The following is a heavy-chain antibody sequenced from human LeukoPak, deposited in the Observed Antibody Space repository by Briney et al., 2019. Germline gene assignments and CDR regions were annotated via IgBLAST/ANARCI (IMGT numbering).Heavy chain of an antibody. D-gene: IGHD2-8*01. Sequence: GGSLRLSCAASGFTFSSYSMNWVRQAPGKGLEWVSSISSSSSYIYYADSVKGRLTISRDNAKNSLYLQMNSLRSEDTAVYYCARGHGPPTDCTNGVCYTRGYFDYWGQGTLVTVSS. J-gene: IGHJ4*02. CDR3: ARGHGPPTDCTNGVCYTRGYFDY. V-gene: IGHV3-21*04. CDR1: GFTFSSYS. CDR2: ISSSSSYI.